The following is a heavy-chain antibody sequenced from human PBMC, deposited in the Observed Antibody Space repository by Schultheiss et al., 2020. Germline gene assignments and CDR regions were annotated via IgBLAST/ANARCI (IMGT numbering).Heavy chain of an antibody. J-gene: IGHJ6*02. V-gene: IGHV3-11*01. CDR2: ISSSGSTI. CDR1: GFTFSDYY. D-gene: IGHD2-15*01. Sequence: GGSLRLSCAASGFTFSDYYMTWIRQAPGKGLEWVSYISSSGSTIYYADSVKGRFTISRDNAKNSLYLQMNSLRAEDTAVYHCHIGGGSTKYYYYGMDVWGQGTTVTVSS. CDR3: HIGGGSTKYYYYGMDV.